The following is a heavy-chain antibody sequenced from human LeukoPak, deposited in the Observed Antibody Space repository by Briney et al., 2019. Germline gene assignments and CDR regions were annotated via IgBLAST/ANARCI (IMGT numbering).Heavy chain of an antibody. J-gene: IGHJ5*02. CDR3: ATLYCSSTSCLDP. Sequence: ASVKVSCKASGYTFTGYYMHWVRQAPGQALEWMGWINPNSGGTNYAQKFQGRVTMTRDTSISTAYMELSRLRSDDTAVYYCATLYCSSTSCLDPWGQGTLVTVSS. V-gene: IGHV1-2*02. CDR2: INPNSGGT. D-gene: IGHD2-2*01. CDR1: GYTFTGYY.